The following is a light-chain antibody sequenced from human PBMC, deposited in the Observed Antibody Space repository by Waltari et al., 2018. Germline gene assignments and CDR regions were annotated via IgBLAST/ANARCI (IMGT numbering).Light chain of an antibody. Sequence: MTQSPATLSASVGDRITITCRASQNIGNYLNWYQQKPGEAPTLLMFAASTLQSGVPSRFSGSGSGTDFTLTITSLQPEDFATYHCQQSYSLPFTFGPGTRVDIK. V-gene: IGKV1-39*01. CDR1: QNIGNY. CDR3: QQSYSLPFT. CDR2: AAS. J-gene: IGKJ3*01.